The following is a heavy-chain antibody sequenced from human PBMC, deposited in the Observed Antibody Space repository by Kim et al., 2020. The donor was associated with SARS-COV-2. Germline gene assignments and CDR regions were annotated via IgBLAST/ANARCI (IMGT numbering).Heavy chain of an antibody. CDR1: GFTFSSYG. J-gene: IGHJ6*04. D-gene: IGHD2-21*02. CDR2: IWYDGSNK. CDR3: AKDRGYCGGDCYSHWLLYGMDV. Sequence: GGSLRLSCAASGFTFSSYGMHWVRQAPGKGLEWVAVIWYDGSNKYYADSVKGRFTISRDNSKNTLYLQMNSLRAEDTAVYYCAKDRGYCGGDCYSHWLLYGMDVWGDGTTGTPSS. V-gene: IGHV3-33*06.